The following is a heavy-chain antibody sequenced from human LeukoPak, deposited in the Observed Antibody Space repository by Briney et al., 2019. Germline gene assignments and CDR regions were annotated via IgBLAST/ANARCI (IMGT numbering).Heavy chain of an antibody. J-gene: IGHJ6*02. D-gene: IGHD2-8*01. CDR2: INHSGST. Sequence: SETLSLTCAVYGGSFSGYYWSWIRQPPGKGLEWIGEINHSGSTNYNPSLKSRVTISVDTSKNQFSLKLSSVTVADTAVYYCARHIPGYCTNGVCYSDGMDVWGQGTTVTVSS. V-gene: IGHV4-34*01. CDR3: ARHIPGYCTNGVCYSDGMDV. CDR1: GGSFSGYY.